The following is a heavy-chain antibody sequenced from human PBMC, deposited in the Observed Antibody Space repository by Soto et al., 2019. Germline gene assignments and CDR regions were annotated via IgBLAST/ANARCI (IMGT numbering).Heavy chain of an antibody. D-gene: IGHD6-13*01. V-gene: IGHV1-18*01. CDR2: ISAYNGNT. J-gene: IGHJ4*02. CDR1: GYTFTSYG. CDR3: ARCARRPLLLVRVYFDY. Sequence: ASVKVSCKASGYTFTSYGISWVRQAPGQGLEWMGWISAYNGNTNYAQKLQGRVTMTTDTSTSTAYMELRSLRSDDTAVYYCARCARRPLLLVRVYFDYWGQGTLVTVSS.